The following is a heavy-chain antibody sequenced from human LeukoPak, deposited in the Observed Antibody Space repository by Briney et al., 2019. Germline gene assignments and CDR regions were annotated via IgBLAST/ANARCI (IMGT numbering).Heavy chain of an antibody. Sequence: GGSLRLSCAASGFTFSNAWMSWVHQAPGKGPEWGSRIKSKTDGGTTDYAACVEGRFTISRDDSKNTLYLQMNSLKTEDTAVYYCTIVLEGSGHSFDYCGQGTQVTVSS. D-gene: IGHD3-3*01. CDR2: IKSKTDGGTT. J-gene: IGHJ4*02. CDR3: TIVLEGSGHSFDY. CDR1: GFTFSNAW. V-gene: IGHV3-15*01.